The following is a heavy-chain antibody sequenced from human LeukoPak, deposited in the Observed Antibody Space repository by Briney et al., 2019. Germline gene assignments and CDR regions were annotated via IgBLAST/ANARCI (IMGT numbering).Heavy chain of an antibody. V-gene: IGHV3-53*01. CDR3: ARALGYSSGWYLNYYYYYYMDV. CDR1: GFTVSSNY. D-gene: IGHD6-19*01. CDR2: IYSGGST. J-gene: IGHJ6*03. Sequence: GGSLRLSCAASGFTVSSNYMSWVRQAPGKGLEWVSVIYSGGSTYYADSVKGRFTIYRDNSKNTLYLQMNSLRAEDTAVYYCARALGYSSGWYLNYYYYYYMDVWGKGTTVTVSS.